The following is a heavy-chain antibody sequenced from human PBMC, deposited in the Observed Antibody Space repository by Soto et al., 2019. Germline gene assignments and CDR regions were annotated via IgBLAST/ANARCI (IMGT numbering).Heavy chain of an antibody. D-gene: IGHD2-2*01. CDR1: GFTFSPYI. CDR3: AKGGCSSTSCLDY. V-gene: IGHV3-74*01. CDR2: INTDGSNR. J-gene: IGHJ4*02. Sequence: GGSLRLSCAASGFTFSPYIMHWVRQAPGKGLVWVSRINTDGSNRDYADSVKGRFTISRDNAKNTLYLQMNSLGAEDTAVYYCAKGGCSSTSCLDYWGQGT.